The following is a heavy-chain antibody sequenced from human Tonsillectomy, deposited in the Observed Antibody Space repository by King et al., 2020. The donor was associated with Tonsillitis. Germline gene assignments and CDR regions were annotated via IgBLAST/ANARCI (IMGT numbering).Heavy chain of an antibody. D-gene: IGHD3-22*01. CDR2: IKEDGREK. V-gene: IGHV3-7*04. Sequence: DVQLVESGGGLVQPGGSLRLSCAASGFTFSSFWMTWVRQAPGKGLEWVANIKEDGREKQYVDSVKGRFTISRDNAKNSLYLQMNSLSAEDTAVYFCTRDPYDSGGYGAFDRWGQGTMVTVSS. CDR3: TRDPYDSGGYGAFDR. CDR1: GFTFSSFW. J-gene: IGHJ3*02.